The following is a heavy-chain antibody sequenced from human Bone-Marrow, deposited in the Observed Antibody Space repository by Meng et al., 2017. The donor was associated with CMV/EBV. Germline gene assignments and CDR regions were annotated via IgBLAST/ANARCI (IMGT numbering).Heavy chain of an antibody. CDR2: IYSGGST. Sequence: GESLKISCAASGFTVSSNYMSWVRQAPGKGLEWVSVIYSGGSTYYADSAKGRFTISRDNSKNTLYLQMNSLRAEDTAVYYCARDEGGDNYFDYWGQGTRVTGYS. J-gene: IGHJ4*02. D-gene: IGHD2-21*01. CDR1: GFTVSSNY. V-gene: IGHV3-53*01. CDR3: ARDEGGDNYFDY.